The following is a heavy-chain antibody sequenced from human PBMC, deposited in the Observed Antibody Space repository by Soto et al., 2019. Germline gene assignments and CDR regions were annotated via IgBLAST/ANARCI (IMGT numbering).Heavy chain of an antibody. CDR1: GYSFTNFA. CDR3: AKNVVPPNYSSGWYWFDP. D-gene: IGHD6-19*01. J-gene: IGHJ5*02. CDR2: INPGNGDT. V-gene: IGHV1-3*01. Sequence: ASVKVSCKASGYSFTNFAIHWVRQAPGQRLEWMGWINPGNGDTKYSQKFQGRVTLSRDTSASTAYMELSSLTSEDTATYYCAKNVVPPNYSSGWYWFDPWGQGTLVTVSS.